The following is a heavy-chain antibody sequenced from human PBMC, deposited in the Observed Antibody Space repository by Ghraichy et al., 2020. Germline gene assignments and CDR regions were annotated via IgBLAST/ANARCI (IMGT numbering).Heavy chain of an antibody. D-gene: IGHD6-13*01. CDR2: IYYSGST. J-gene: IGHJ4*02. V-gene: IGHV4-39*01. CDR3: ASFAAARLYYFDY. CDR1: GGSISSSSYY. Sequence: SETLSLTRTVSGGSISSSSYYWGWIRQPPGKGLEWIGSIYYSGSTYYNPSLKSRVTISVDTSKNQFSLKLSSVTAADTAVYYCASFAAARLYYFDYWGQGTLVTVSS.